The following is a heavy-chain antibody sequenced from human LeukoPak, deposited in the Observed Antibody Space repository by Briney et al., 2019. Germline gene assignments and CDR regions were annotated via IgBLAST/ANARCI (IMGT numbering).Heavy chain of an antibody. CDR3: ARGRGGYCSSTSCPTPLDY. V-gene: IGHV4-39*07. D-gene: IGHD2-2*01. CDR1: GLSLSTSGMR. CDR2: INHSGST. J-gene: IGHJ4*02. Sequence: SGPALVKPTQTLTLTCTFSGLSLSTSGMRTSWIRQPPGKGLEWIGKINHSGSTNYNPSLKSRVTISVATSKNQFSLKLSSVTAADTAVYYCARGRGGYCSSTSCPTPLDYWGQGTLVTVSS.